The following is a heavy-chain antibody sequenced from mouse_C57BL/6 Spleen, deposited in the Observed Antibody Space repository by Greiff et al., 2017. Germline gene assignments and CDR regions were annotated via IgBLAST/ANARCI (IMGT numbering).Heavy chain of an antibody. Sequence: VQLQQPGAELVRPGSSVKLSCKASGYTFTSYWMHWVKQRPIQGLEWIGNIDPSDSETHYNQKFKDKATLTVDKSSSTAYMQLSSLTSEDSAVYYCARDDDYGSSPWYCDVWGTGTTVTVSS. CDR2: IDPSDSET. D-gene: IGHD1-1*01. V-gene: IGHV1-52*01. CDR3: ARDDDYGSSPWYCDV. J-gene: IGHJ1*03. CDR1: GYTFTSYW.